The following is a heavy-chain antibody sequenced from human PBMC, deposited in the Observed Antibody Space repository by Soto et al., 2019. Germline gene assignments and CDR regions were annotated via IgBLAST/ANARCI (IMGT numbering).Heavy chain of an antibody. Sequence: SETLSLTCTVSGGSISDDTYYWGWIRQPPGKGLEWIGSMYYSGTSSYNPSLKSRVSMSVDTSKKQLSLRLTSVTAADTAVYYCAKRHRESSSWYLSWFDPWGQGTLVTVSS. D-gene: IGHD6-13*01. CDR1: GGSISDDTYY. CDR3: AKRHRESSSWYLSWFDP. V-gene: IGHV4-39*01. J-gene: IGHJ5*02. CDR2: MYYSGTS.